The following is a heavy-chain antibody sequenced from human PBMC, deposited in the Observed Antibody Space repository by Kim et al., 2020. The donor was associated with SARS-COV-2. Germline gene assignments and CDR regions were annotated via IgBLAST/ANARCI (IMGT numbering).Heavy chain of an antibody. Sequence: GGSLRLSCAASGFTFGDYAMHWVRQAPGKGLEWVSGISWNSGSIGYADSVKGRFTISRDNAKNSLYLQMNSLRAEDTALYYCAKGTYSSSWLPFDYWGQGTLVTVSS. CDR2: ISWNSGSI. V-gene: IGHV3-9*01. J-gene: IGHJ4*02. CDR3: AKGTYSSSWLPFDY. D-gene: IGHD6-13*01. CDR1: GFTFGDYA.